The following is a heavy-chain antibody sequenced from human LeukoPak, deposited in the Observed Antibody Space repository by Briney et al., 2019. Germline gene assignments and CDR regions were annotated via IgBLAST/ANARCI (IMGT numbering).Heavy chain of an antibody. Sequence: SETLSLTCTVSGGSVSDYYWSWIRQSPGKGLEWIGYIYYTGSTNYNPSLKSRVTISADTSKNEFSLKLNSVTAADTAVYYCASRKLGNDYWGQGTLVTVSS. CDR1: GGSVSDYY. J-gene: IGHJ4*02. D-gene: IGHD7-27*01. V-gene: IGHV4-59*02. CDR2: IYYTGST. CDR3: ASRKLGNDY.